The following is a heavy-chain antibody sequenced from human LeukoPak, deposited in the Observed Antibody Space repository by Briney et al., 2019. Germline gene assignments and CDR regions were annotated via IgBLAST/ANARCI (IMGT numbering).Heavy chain of an antibody. CDR3: ARGDVYSSASDY. CDR1: GGSSSGYS. D-gene: IGHD6-19*01. V-gene: IGHV4-38-2*02. Sequence: SETLSLSCTVSGGSSSGYSWGWIRQPPGKGLGWIATIFHSGSTYFNPSLQSRVTISLDTSKNQFSLKLSSVTAADTALYYCARGDVYSSASDYWGQGTLVTVSS. CDR2: IFHSGST. J-gene: IGHJ4*02.